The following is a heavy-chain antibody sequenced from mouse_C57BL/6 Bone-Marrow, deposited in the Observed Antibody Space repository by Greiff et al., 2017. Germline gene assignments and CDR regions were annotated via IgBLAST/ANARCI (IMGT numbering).Heavy chain of an antibody. D-gene: IGHD1-1*01. CDR2: IYPRSGNT. V-gene: IGHV1-81*01. Sequence: QVQLQQSGAELARPGASVKLSCKASGYTFTSYGISWVKQRTGQGLEWIGEIYPRSGNTYYNEEFKGKATLTADKSSSTAYMELRSLTSEDSAVYFCARYYYGSSYLDYFDYWGQGTTLTVSS. J-gene: IGHJ2*01. CDR3: ARYYYGSSYLDYFDY. CDR1: GYTFTSYG.